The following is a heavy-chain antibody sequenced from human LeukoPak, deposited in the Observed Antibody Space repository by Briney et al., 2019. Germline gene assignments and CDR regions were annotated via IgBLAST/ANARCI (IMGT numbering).Heavy chain of an antibody. V-gene: IGHV1-2*02. CDR2: INPNSGGT. Sequence: GASVKVSCKASGYTFTGYYMHWVRQAPGQGLEWMGWINPNSGGTNYAQKFQGRVTMTRDTSISTAYMELSRLRSDDTAVYYCARDRGSGSYEGWFDPWGRGTLVTVSS. J-gene: IGHJ5*02. D-gene: IGHD3-10*01. CDR3: ARDRGSGSYEGWFDP. CDR1: GYTFTGYY.